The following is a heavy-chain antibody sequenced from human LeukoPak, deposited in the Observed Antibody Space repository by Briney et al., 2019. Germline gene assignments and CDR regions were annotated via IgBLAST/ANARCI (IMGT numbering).Heavy chain of an antibody. D-gene: IGHD6-13*01. V-gene: IGHV3-66*01. CDR2: IYSGGSA. Sequence: GGSLRLSCAASGFTVSSNYMSWVRQAPGKGLEWVSVIYSGGSAYYADSVKGRFTISRDNSKNTLYLQMNGLRAEDTAVYYCARYSSSWYYFDYWGQGTLVTVSS. CDR3: ARYSSSWYYFDY. J-gene: IGHJ4*02. CDR1: GFTVSSNY.